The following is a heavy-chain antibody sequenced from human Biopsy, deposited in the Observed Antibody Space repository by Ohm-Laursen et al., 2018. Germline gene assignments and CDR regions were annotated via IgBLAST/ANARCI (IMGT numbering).Heavy chain of an antibody. V-gene: IGHV3-74*01. D-gene: IGHD2-15*01. CDR3: VSFLKDLNMAV. CDR1: GFTFTAYW. CDR2: IKSVGSWT. Sequence: SLRLSCAASGFTFTAYWMYWVRQVPGQGLVWVSHIKSVGSWTNYADSVKGRFTISRDNAKNTLYLQMNSLRAEDTAVYYCVSFLKDLNMAVWGQGTTVTVSS. J-gene: IGHJ6*02.